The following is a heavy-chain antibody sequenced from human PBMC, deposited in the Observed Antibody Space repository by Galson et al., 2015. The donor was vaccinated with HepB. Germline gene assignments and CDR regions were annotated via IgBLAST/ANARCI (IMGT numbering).Heavy chain of an antibody. Sequence: SLRLSCAASGFTFSRYWMSWVRQAPGKGLEWVANIKQDGSEKYYVDPVKGRFTISRDNAKNSLYLQMNSLRAEDTAVYYCARAWYWGQGTLVTVSS. V-gene: IGHV3-7*03. CDR3: ARAWY. J-gene: IGHJ4*02. CDR1: GFTFSRYW. CDR2: IKQDGSEK.